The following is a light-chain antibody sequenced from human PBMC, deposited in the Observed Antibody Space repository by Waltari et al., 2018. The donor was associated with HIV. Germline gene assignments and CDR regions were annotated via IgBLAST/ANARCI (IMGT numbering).Light chain of an antibody. V-gene: IGLV2-14*01. J-gene: IGLJ2*01. CDR3: SSYTSSSTRV. CDR1: SSDVGGYNY. Sequence: QSALTQPASVSGSPGQSITISCTGTSSDVGGYNYVSGYQQHPGKAPKLMIYEVSNRPSGVSNRFSGSKSGNTASLPISGLQAEDEADYYCSSYTSSSTRVFGGGTKLTVL. CDR2: EVS.